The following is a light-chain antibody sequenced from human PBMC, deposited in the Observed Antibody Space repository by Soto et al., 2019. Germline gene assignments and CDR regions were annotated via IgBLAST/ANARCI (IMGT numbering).Light chain of an antibody. CDR2: DNT. Sequence: QSVLTQPPSVSGAPGQRVTISCTGSRSNIGAGYAVHWYQQLPGTAPKLLIYDNTNRPSGVPDRFSASESGTSASLAITRLQSEDEADYYCQSYDASLSASVFGGGTKVTVL. V-gene: IGLV1-40*01. J-gene: IGLJ2*01. CDR3: QSYDASLSASV. CDR1: RSNIGAGYA.